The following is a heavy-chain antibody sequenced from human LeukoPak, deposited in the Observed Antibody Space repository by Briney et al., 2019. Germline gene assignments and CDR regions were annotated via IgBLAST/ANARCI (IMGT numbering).Heavy chain of an antibody. CDR2: LSSSGSAF. CDR1: GFTFRSYE. CDR3: ARGTYDILTGYYRHPNVDY. J-gene: IGHJ4*02. D-gene: IGHD3-9*01. Sequence: GGSLRLSCEDSGFTFRSYEMNWVRQAPGKGLEWIAYLSSSGSAFSYADSVKGRFTIARDNAKNSLYLQMNSLRAEDTAVYYCARGTYDILTGYYRHPNVDYWVQGTLVTVSS. V-gene: IGHV3-48*03.